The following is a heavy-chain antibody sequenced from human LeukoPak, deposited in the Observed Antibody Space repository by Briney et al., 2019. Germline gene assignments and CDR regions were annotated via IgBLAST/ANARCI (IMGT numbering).Heavy chain of an antibody. CDR2: ISWNSGSI. D-gene: IGHD5-12*01. V-gene: IGHV3-9*01. CDR3: AKDKRWLQFYYFDY. CDR1: GFTFDDYA. J-gene: IGHJ4*02. Sequence: GGSLRLSCAASGFTFDDYAMHWVRQAPGKGLEWVSGISWNSGSIGYADSVKGRFTTSRDNAKNSLYLQMNSLRAEDTALYYCAKDKRWLQFYYFDYWGQGTLVTVSS.